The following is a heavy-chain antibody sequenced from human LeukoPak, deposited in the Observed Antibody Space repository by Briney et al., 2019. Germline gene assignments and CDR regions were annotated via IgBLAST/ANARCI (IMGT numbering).Heavy chain of an antibody. CDR2: INHSGST. CDR1: GGSFSGYY. V-gene: IGHV4-34*01. D-gene: IGHD3-22*01. J-gene: IGHJ6*03. Sequence: SETLSLTCAVYGGSFSGYYWSWIRQPPGKGLEWIGEINHSGSTNYNPSLKSRVTIPVDTSKNQFSLKLSSVTAADTAVYYCARRDSSGYYYYYYYMDVWGKGTTVTVSS. CDR3: ARRDSSGYYYYYYYMDV.